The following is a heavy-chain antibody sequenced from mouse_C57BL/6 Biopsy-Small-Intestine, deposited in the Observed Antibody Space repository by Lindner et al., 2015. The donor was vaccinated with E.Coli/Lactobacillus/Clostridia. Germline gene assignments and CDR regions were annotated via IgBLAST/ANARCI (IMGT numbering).Heavy chain of an antibody. J-gene: IGHJ1*03. CDR2: FYPGSGSI. CDR1: GYTFTEYT. V-gene: IGHV1-62-2*01. D-gene: IGHD1-1*01. Sequence: VQLQESGAELVKPGASVKLSCKASGYTFTEYTIHWVKQRSGQGLEWIGWFYPGSGSIKYNEKFKDKATLTADKSSSTVYMELSRLTSEDSAVYFCARHEEGYYYGRSDYWYFDVWGTGTTVTVSS. CDR3: ARHEEGYYYGRSDYWYFDV.